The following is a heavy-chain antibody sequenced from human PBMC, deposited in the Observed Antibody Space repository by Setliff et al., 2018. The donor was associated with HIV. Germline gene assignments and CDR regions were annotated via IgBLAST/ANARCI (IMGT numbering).Heavy chain of an antibody. J-gene: IGHJ4*02. CDR3: ARDLFGSWYTGSSGLAH. D-gene: IGHD6-13*01. CDR2: INPNSGAT. Sequence: ASVKVSCKASGYSFSGYYLHWVRRAPGQGLEWMGWINPNSGATNYAQDFQGRVTMTSDTSTSTAYMELSRLRSDDTAVYYCARDLFGSWYTGSSGLAHWGQGTLVTVSS. V-gene: IGHV1-2*02. CDR1: GYSFSGYY.